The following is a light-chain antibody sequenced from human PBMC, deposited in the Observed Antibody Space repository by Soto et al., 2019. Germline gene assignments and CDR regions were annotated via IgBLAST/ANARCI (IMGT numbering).Light chain of an antibody. CDR3: QQYGSSPWT. CDR2: GAS. Sequence: EIGLTQSPGTLSLSPGERATLSCRASQSVSSSYLAWYQQKPGQAPRLLIYGASSRATGIPDRFSGSGSGTDFTLTISRLEPEDVAVYYFQQYGSSPWTFGQGTKVEIK. CDR1: QSVSSSY. J-gene: IGKJ1*01. V-gene: IGKV3-20*01.